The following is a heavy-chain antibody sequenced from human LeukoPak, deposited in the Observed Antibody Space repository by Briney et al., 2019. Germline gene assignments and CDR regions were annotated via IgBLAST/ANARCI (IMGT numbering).Heavy chain of an antibody. V-gene: IGHV4-59*01. D-gene: IGHD1-26*01. J-gene: IGHJ4*02. CDR2: IFYSGST. Sequence: SETLSLTCTVSGGSISNYYWNWIRQPPGKGLEWIGYIFYSGSTNYNPSLKSRVTISVDTSKKHFSLKLSSVTAADTAVYYCARGLSGSYYGYFDYWGQGTLVTVSS. CDR3: ARGLSGSYYGYFDY. CDR1: GGSISNYY.